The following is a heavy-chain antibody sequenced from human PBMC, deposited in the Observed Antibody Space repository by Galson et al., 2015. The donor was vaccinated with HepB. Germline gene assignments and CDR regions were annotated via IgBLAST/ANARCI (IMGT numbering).Heavy chain of an antibody. D-gene: IGHD2-8*02. CDR2: ISDSGYNT. CDR3: APRPYGGAGVVTALDY. CDR1: GFTFRSFG. Sequence: SLRLSCAVSGFTFRSFGMYWVRQAPGKGLECVSGISDSGYNTYYADFVKGRFTISRDNSKTMLYLQMNSLRAEDTAVYYCAPRPYGGAGVVTALDYWGQGTLVTVSS. J-gene: IGHJ4*02. V-gene: IGHV3-23*01.